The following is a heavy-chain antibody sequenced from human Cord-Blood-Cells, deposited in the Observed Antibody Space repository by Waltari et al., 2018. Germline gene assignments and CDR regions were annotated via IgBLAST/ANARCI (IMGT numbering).Heavy chain of an antibody. CDR1: GSTFTGSY. CDR2: INPNSGGT. J-gene: IGHJ4*02. Sequence: QVQLVQSGAEVKKPGASVKVSCKASGSTFTGSYMPWVRQAPGQGLEWMGWINPNSGGTNYAQKFQGRVTMTRDTSISTAYMELSRLRSDDTAVYYCARVRNRYSSSWYDYWGQGTLVTVSS. V-gene: IGHV1-2*02. CDR3: ARVRNRYSSSWYDY. D-gene: IGHD6-13*01.